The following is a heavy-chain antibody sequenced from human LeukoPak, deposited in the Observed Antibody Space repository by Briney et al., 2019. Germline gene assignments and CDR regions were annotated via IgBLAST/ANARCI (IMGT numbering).Heavy chain of an antibody. J-gene: IGHJ4*02. CDR3: TRQYYDYVWGSYPTSYFDY. CDR2: ISSSGSTI. CDR1: GFTFSDYY. D-gene: IGHD3-16*01. Sequence: GGSLRLSCAASGFTFSDYYMSWIRQAPGKGLEWVSYISSSGSTIYYADSVKGRFTISRDNAKNSLYLQMNSLKTEDTAVYYCTRQYYDYVWGSYPTSYFDYWGQGTLVTVSS. V-gene: IGHV3-11*01.